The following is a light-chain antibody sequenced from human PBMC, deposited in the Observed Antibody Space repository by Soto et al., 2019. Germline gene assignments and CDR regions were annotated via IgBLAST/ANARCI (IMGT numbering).Light chain of an antibody. Sequence: QSVLTQPPSASGTPGQRVTISCSGSSSNIGSTTANWYQHLTGTAPTLLIYANNQRPSGVPDRFSGCKSGASASLAIPGLQSEDEADYYCAAWDDSRNGWVFGGGTKLTVL. CDR2: ANN. V-gene: IGLV1-44*01. J-gene: IGLJ3*02. CDR1: SSNIGSTT. CDR3: AAWDDSRNGWV.